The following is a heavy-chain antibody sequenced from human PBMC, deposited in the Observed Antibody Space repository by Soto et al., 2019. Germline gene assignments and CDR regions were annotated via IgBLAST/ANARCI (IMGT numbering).Heavy chain of an antibody. CDR2: IDPSDSYT. CDR3: ARQLTAAAHNLGGAY. Sequence: LGEALKISCKGSGYSFTSYWISWVRQMPGKGLEWMGRIDPSDSYTNYSPSFQGHVTISADKSISTAYLQWSSLKASDTAMYYCARQLTAAAHNLGGAYWGQGTLVTVSS. D-gene: IGHD6-13*01. J-gene: IGHJ4*02. CDR1: GYSFTSYW. V-gene: IGHV5-10-1*01.